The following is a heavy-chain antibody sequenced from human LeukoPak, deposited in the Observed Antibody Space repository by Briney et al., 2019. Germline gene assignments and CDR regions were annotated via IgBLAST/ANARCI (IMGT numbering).Heavy chain of an antibody. Sequence: GGSLRLSCAASGFTFSTYAVNWVRQAPGKGLKWVSTISGSGDSTYYADSVKGRFTISRDNSKDTLYLQMSSVRVDDTAVYYCARDRGRYYDSRGFYWGYYFASWGEGILVTVST. D-gene: IGHD3-22*01. CDR3: ARDRGRYYDSRGFYWGYYFAS. CDR1: GFTFSTYA. J-gene: IGHJ4*02. CDR2: ISGSGDST. V-gene: IGHV3-23*01.